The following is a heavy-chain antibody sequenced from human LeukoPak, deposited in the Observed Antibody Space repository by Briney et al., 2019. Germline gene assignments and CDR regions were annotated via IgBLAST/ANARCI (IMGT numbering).Heavy chain of an antibody. CDR3: ARHVVVVAATPQSYYMDV. CDR2: IYPGDSDT. D-gene: IGHD2-15*01. Sequence: PGESLQISCQGSGYSFTSYWIGWVRQMPGKGLEWMGIIYPGDSDTRYSPSFQGQVTISADKSISTAYLQWSSLKASDTAMYYCARHVVVVAATPQSYYMDVWGKGTTVTVSS. CDR1: GYSFTSYW. J-gene: IGHJ6*03. V-gene: IGHV5-51*01.